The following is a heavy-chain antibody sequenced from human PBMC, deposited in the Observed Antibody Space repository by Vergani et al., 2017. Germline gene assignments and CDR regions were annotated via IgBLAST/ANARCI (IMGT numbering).Heavy chain of an antibody. CDR2: IRNKARSDST. CDR3: ATLPHHAQQEVTYF. Sequence: EVQLVESGGGLEQPGGSVRLSCAASGFTFSNYVMDWVRQAPGKGLEWVGRIRNKARSDSTEYSASVKGRFTISRDDSRNSLYLQMNSLKTEDTAVYYCATLPHHAQQEVTYFWGRGIMATFS. V-gene: IGHV3-72*01. J-gene: IGHJ3*01. CDR1: GFTFSNYV. D-gene: IGHD6-13*01.